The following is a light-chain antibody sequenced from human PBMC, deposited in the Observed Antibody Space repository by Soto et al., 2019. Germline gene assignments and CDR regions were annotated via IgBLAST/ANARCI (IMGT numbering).Light chain of an antibody. CDR3: QHHHSYPGA. CDR2: AAS. Sequence: DIQMTQSPSSLSASVGDRVTITCRASQGIRNDLGWYQQKPGKAPKLLIYAASTLQSGVPSRFSGSGSGTDFTRTSSSLQPEDFPTDCCQHHHSYPGAFGGGTKLDIK. CDR1: QGIRND. J-gene: IGKJ4*01. V-gene: IGKV1-17*01.